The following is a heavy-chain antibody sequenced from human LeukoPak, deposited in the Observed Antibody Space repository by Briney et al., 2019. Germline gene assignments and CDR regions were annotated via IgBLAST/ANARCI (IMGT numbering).Heavy chain of an antibody. V-gene: IGHV4-59*01. Sequence: SETLSLTCTVSGGSISSYYWSWIRQPPGKGLEWIGYIYYSGSTNYNPSLKSRVTISVDTSKNQFSLKLSSVTAADTAVYYCAKCRIGELTTFDIWGQGTIVTISS. CDR3: AKCRIGELTTFDI. CDR2: IYYSGST. CDR1: GGSISSYY. D-gene: IGHD3-10*01. J-gene: IGHJ3*02.